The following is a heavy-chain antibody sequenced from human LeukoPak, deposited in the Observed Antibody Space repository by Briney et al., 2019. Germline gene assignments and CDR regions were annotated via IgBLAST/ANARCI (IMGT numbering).Heavy chain of an antibody. CDR1: GGSFSGYY. CDR2: INHSGST. Sequence: SETLSLTCAVYGGSFSGYYWSWIRQPPGKGLEWIGEINHSGSTNYNPSLKSRVTISVDTSKNQFSLKLSSVTAADTAVYYCARLGRRAAAGTSWFDPWGQGTLVTVSS. D-gene: IGHD6-13*01. J-gene: IGHJ5*02. CDR3: ARLGRRAAAGTSWFDP. V-gene: IGHV4-34*01.